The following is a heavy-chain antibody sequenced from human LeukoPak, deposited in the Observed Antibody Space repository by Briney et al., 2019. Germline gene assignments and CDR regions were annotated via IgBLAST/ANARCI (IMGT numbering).Heavy chain of an antibody. V-gene: IGHV3-30*02. CDR2: IRYDGSNK. D-gene: IGHD3-22*01. J-gene: IGHJ3*02. CDR3: AKDVGSTINISGYNNRKRRGAFN. Sequence: GGSLRLSCAASGFTFSSYGMHWVRQAPGKGLEWVAFIRYDGSNKYYTDSVKGRFTISRDNSKNTLYLQMNSLRAEDTAVYYWAKDVGSTINISGYNNRKRRGAFNIGAKGKMFTFSS. CDR1: GFTFSSYG.